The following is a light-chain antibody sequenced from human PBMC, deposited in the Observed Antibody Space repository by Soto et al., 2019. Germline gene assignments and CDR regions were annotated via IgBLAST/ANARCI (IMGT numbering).Light chain of an antibody. Sequence: QSVLTQPASVSASPGQSITISCTGTSSDVGDYDYVSWYQQYPGKAPKLIIYEVTNRPSGVSNRFSGSKSGNTASLTISGLQAGDEADYYCSSYTSISTQVFGIGTKLTVL. J-gene: IGLJ1*01. CDR3: SSYTSISTQV. V-gene: IGLV2-14*01. CDR2: EVT. CDR1: SSDVGDYDY.